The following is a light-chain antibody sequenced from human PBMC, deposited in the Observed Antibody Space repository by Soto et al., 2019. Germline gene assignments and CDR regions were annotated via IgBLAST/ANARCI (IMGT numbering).Light chain of an antibody. CDR2: GAS. V-gene: IGKV3-20*01. CDR3: QQYGGSPYT. CDR1: QSVSSSY. Sequence: EIVLTQSPGTLSLSPGERATLSCRASQSVSSSYLAWYQQKPGQAPRLLIYGASSMATGIPDRFSGSGSGTDFTLTISRLEPEDFGVYYCQQYGGSPYTFGQGTKLEIK. J-gene: IGKJ2*01.